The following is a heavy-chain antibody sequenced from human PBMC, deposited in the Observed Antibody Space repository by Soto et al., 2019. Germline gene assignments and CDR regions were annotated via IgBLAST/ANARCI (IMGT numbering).Heavy chain of an antibody. Sequence: QITLKESGPTLVKPTQTLTLTCTFSGFSLSTSGVGVGWIRQPPGKALEWLALIHWDDDKRYSPSLKSRLTITKHTSKKQLVLTMPSVDPVDTAAYYCAHKGGEYYYATSGYSYFDYWRQGTLVTVS. D-gene: IGHD3-22*01. CDR2: IHWDDDK. V-gene: IGHV2-5*02. CDR3: AHKGGEYYYATSGYSYFDY. CDR1: GFSLSTSGVG. J-gene: IGHJ4*02.